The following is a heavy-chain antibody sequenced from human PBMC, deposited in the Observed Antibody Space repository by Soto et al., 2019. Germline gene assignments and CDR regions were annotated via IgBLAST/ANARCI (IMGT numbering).Heavy chain of an antibody. CDR1: GDSISAYS. D-gene: IGHD5-12*01. J-gene: IGHJ4*02. CDR2: IHYNGNT. CDR3: ARGGGYDYLFDY. Sequence: SETLSLTCTVSGDSISAYSWSWVRQPPGKGLEWIGNIHYNGNTKYNPSLKSRVTMSVDTSKNQFSLKLISVTAADTAVYYRARGGGYDYLFDYWGQGTLVTVSS. V-gene: IGHV4-59*01.